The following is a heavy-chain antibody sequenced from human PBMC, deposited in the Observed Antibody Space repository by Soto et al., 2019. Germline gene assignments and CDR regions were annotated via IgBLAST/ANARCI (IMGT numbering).Heavy chain of an antibody. V-gene: IGHV4-34*01. CDR2: INRSGST. D-gene: IGHD3-22*01. Sequence: SETLSLTCSVSGGSIKSYFWGWIRQPPGKGLEWIGEINRSGSTFYNPSLKSRVTISVDTSKNQFSLKLSSVTAADTAVYYCARVAYYYDSSGYFYWGQRTLVTVSS. CDR1: GGSIKSYF. J-gene: IGHJ4*02. CDR3: ARVAYYYDSSGYFY.